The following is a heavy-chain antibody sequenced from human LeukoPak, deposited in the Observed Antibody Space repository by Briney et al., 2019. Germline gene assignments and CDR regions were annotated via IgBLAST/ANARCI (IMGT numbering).Heavy chain of an antibody. CDR3: ARGDTAMATPYFDY. CDR1: GGSISSYY. V-gene: IGHV4-59*01. D-gene: IGHD5-18*01. Sequence: PSETLSLTCTVSGGSISSYYWSWIRQPPGKGLEWIGYIYYSGSTNYNPSLKSRVTISVDTSKHQFSLKLSSVTAADTAVYYCARGDTAMATPYFDYWGQGTLVTVSS. J-gene: IGHJ4*02. CDR2: IYYSGST.